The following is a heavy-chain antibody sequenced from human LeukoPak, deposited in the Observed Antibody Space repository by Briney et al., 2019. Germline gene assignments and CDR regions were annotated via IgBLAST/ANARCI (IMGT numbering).Heavy chain of an antibody. Sequence: ASVKVSCKASGYTFTGYYMHWVRQAPGQGLEWMGWINPNSGGTNYAQKFQGRVTMTRDTSISTAYMELSRLRSDDTAVYYCALQYYYDSSDAFDIWGQGTIVTVSS. CDR3: ALQYYYDSSDAFDI. CDR2: INPNSGGT. V-gene: IGHV1-2*02. D-gene: IGHD3-22*01. J-gene: IGHJ3*02. CDR1: GYTFTGYY.